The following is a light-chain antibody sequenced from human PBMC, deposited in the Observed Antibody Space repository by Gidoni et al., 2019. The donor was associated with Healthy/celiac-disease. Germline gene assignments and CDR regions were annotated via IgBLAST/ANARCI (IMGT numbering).Light chain of an antibody. CDR2: KVS. Sequence: DVVMTQSPLSLPVTLGQPASISCRSSQSLVYSDGNTSLHWFQQRPCQSPRRLIYKVSNRDSGVPDRFSGSGSGTDFTLKISRVEAEDVGVYYCMQGTHWPWTFGQGTKVEIK. CDR3: MQGTHWPWT. V-gene: IGKV2-30*01. J-gene: IGKJ1*01. CDR1: QSLVYSDGNTS.